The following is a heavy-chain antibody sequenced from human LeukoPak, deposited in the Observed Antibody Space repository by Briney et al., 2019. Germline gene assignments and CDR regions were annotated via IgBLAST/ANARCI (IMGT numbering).Heavy chain of an antibody. D-gene: IGHD3-22*01. CDR1: GFTFSSYG. V-gene: IGHV3-30*18. CDR3: AKNTRYDSSGYYLSYFDY. J-gene: IGHJ4*02. CDR2: ISYDGGNK. Sequence: PGGSLRLSCAASGFTFSSYGMHWVRQAPGKGLEWVAVISYDGGNKYYADSVKGRFTISRDNSKNTLYLQMNSLRAEDTAVYYCAKNTRYDSSGYYLSYFDYWGQGTLVTVSS.